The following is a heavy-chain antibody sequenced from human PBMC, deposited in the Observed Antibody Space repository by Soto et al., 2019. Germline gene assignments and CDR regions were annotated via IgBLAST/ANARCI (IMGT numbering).Heavy chain of an antibody. Sequence: PGGSLRLSCSASGFTFSSYAMHWVRQAPGKGLEYVSAISSNGGSTYYADSVKGRFTISRDNSKNTLYLQMSSLRAEDTAVYYCVKDGYDFWSGSVDWGQGTLVTVSS. D-gene: IGHD3-3*01. V-gene: IGHV3-64D*06. CDR3: VKDGYDFWSGSVD. CDR2: ISSNGGST. J-gene: IGHJ4*02. CDR1: GFTFSSYA.